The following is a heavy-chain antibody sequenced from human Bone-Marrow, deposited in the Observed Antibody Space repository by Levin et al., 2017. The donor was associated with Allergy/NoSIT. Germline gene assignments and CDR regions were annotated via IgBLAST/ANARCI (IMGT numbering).Heavy chain of an antibody. CDR3: AKDHCSSTSCYEDY. D-gene: IGHD2-2*01. J-gene: IGHJ4*02. V-gene: IGHV3-9*01. CDR2: ISWNSGSI. CDR1: GFTFDDYA. Sequence: HPGGSLRLSCAASGFTFDDYAMHWVRQAPGKGLEWVSGISWNSGSIGYADSVKGRFTISRDNAKNSLYLQMNSLRAEDTALYYCAKDHCSSTSCYEDYWGQGTLVTVSS.